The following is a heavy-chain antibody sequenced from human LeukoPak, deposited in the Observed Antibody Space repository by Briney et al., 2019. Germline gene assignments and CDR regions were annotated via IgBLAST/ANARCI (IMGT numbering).Heavy chain of an antibody. V-gene: IGHV4-61*01. Sequence: PSETLSLTCTVSGGSLSGGSYYWSWLRQPPGKGLEWIGYFYYTGSTNYNPSLKSRVTISVDTSKNQFSLRLSSVTAADTAVYYCASGQFLVSNDYWGQGILVTVSS. D-gene: IGHD5/OR15-5a*01. J-gene: IGHJ4*02. CDR2: FYYTGST. CDR3: ASGQFLVSNDY. CDR1: GGSLSGGSYY.